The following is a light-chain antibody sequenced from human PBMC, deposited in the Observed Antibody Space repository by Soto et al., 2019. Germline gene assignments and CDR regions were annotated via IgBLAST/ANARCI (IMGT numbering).Light chain of an antibody. CDR1: QSVFYRSN. V-gene: IGKV4-1*01. CDR2: WAS. CDR3: QQYAHSPLT. Sequence: DVVMTKYPDSLTVSLGERATINCKSRQSVFYRSNLTWNQQKAGQPPKVLIYWASIRESGVPDRISGSGSGTDFTPTVSRLEPEDFAVFYCQQYAHSPLTFGGGTKVEIK. J-gene: IGKJ4*01.